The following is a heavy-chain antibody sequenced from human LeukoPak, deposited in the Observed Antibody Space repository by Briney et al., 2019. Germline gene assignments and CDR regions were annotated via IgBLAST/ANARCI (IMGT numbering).Heavy chain of an antibody. Sequence: GASVKVSCKASGGTFSSYAISWVRQAPGQGLEWMGGIIPIFGTANYAQKFQGRVTITADESTSTAYMELSSLRSEDTAVYYCARALRGSSGWYSAGYWGQGTLVTVSS. CDR1: GGTFSSYA. CDR3: ARALRGSSGWYSAGY. CDR2: IIPIFGTA. J-gene: IGHJ4*02. V-gene: IGHV1-69*13. D-gene: IGHD6-19*01.